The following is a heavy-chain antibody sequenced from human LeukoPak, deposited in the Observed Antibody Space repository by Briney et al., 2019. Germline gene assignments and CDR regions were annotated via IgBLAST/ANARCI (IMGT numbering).Heavy chain of an antibody. V-gene: IGHV3-23*01. J-gene: IGHJ4*02. CDR1: GFTFSSYA. D-gene: IGHD3-3*01. Sequence: GGSLRLSCAASGFTFSSYAMSWARQAPGKGLEWVSAISGSGGSTYYADSVKGRFTISRDNSKNTLYLQMNSLRAEDTAVYYCAKDFWRGYYMKYYFDYWGQGTLVTVSS. CDR2: ISGSGGST. CDR3: AKDFWRGYYMKYYFDY.